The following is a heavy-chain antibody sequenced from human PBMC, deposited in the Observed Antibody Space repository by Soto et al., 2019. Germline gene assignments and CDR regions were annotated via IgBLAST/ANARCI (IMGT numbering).Heavy chain of an antibody. Sequence: PSETLSLTCTVSGGSISSYYWSWIRQPPGKGLEWIGYIYYSGSTNYNPSLKSRVTISVDTSKNQFSLKLSSVTAADTAVYYCASPRITIFGEVKSAFDIWGQGTMVTVSS. CDR1: GGSISSYY. D-gene: IGHD3-3*01. V-gene: IGHV4-59*08. CDR3: ASPRITIFGEVKSAFDI. CDR2: IYYSGST. J-gene: IGHJ3*02.